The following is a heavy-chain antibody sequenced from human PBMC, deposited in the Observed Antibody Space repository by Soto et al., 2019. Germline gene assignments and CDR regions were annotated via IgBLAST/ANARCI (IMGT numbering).Heavy chain of an antibody. CDR3: ARREVGTTLDFDY. J-gene: IGHJ4*02. CDR2: ISAYNGNT. Sequence: QVQLVQSGAEVKKPGASVKVSCKASGYTFSSYGIRWVRQAPGQGLEWMGWISAYNGNTKYAQKLQVRVTMTTDTSTSTAYMELRSLRSDDTAVYDSARREVGTTLDFDYWGQGTLVTVSS. CDR1: GYTFSSYG. V-gene: IGHV1-18*01. D-gene: IGHD1-26*01.